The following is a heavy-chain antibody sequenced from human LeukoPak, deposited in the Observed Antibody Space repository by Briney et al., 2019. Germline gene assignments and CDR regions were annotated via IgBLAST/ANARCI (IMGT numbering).Heavy chain of an antibody. CDR1: GFTFSSYA. CDR2: ISGSGGST. Sequence: GGSLRLSCTASGFTFSSYAMSWVRQAPGKGLEWVSAISGSGGSTYYADSVKGRFTISRDNSKNTLYLQMNSLRAEDTAVYYCAKVEHPSVVVGAFDIWGQGTMVTVSS. D-gene: IGHD2-2*01. CDR3: AKVEHPSVVVGAFDI. J-gene: IGHJ3*02. V-gene: IGHV3-23*01.